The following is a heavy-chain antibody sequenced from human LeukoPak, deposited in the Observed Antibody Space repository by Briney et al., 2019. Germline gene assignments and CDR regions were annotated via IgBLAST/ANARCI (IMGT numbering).Heavy chain of an antibody. D-gene: IGHD6-6*01. J-gene: IGHJ4*02. V-gene: IGHV3-30-3*01. CDR2: ISYDGSNK. CDR3: LHLVY. CDR1: GFTFSSYA. Sequence: GGSLRLSCAASGFTFSSYAMHWVRQAPGKGLEWVAVISYDGSNKYYADSVKGRFTISRDNSKNTLYLQMNSLRAEDTAVYYCLHLVYWGQGTLVTVSS.